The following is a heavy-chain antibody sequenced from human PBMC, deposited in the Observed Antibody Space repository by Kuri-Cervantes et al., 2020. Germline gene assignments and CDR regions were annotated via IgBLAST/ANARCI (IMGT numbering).Heavy chain of an antibody. V-gene: IGHV4-59*01. J-gene: IGHJ4*02. Sequence: SETLSLTCTVSGGSFSNYYWNFIRQPPGKGLEWIGYISYSGSTKYNPSLKSRVTMSVDTSKSQFSLNVSSVTAADTAVYYCASQYSSGWYEAPYWGQGTLVTVSS. CDR1: GGSFSNYY. CDR2: ISYSGST. CDR3: ASQYSSGWYEAPY. D-gene: IGHD6-19*01.